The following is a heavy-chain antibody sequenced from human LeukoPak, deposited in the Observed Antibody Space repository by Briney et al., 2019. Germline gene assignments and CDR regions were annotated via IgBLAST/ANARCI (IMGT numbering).Heavy chain of an antibody. D-gene: IGHD3-22*01. CDR1: GGTISSYY. J-gene: IGHJ4*02. CDR2: IHDSGST. V-gene: IGHV4-59*08. CDR3: ARHYYDSSGHYSLDH. Sequence: PSETLSLTCTVSGGTISSYYWNWIRQPPGKGLEWSGYIHDSGSTNYNPSLKSRVTISVDTSKNQFSLRLSSVTAADTAVYYCARHYYDSSGHYSLDHWGQGTLVTVSS.